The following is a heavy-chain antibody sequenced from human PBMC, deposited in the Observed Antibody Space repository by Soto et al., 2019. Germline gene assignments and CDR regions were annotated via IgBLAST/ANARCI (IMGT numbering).Heavy chain of an antibody. CDR1: GFTFSSYS. CDR3: AKDLVYCSSTSCFYYYYYGMDV. V-gene: IGHV3-23*04. D-gene: IGHD2-2*01. J-gene: IGHJ6*02. CDR2: ISSSGGST. Sequence: EVQLVESGGGLVKPGGSLRLSCAASGFTFSSYSMNWVRQAPGKGLEWVSSISSSGGSTYYADSVKGRFTISRDNSKNTLYLQMNSLRAEDTAVYYCAKDLVYCSSTSCFYYYYYGMDVWGQGTTVTVSS.